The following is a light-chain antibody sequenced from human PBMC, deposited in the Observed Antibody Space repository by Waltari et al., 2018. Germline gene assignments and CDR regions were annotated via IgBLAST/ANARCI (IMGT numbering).Light chain of an antibody. CDR1: ESISIN. CDR2: GAS. J-gene: IGKJ2*01. Sequence: TQSPATLSVSLGERVTLTCRASESISINLAWYQQNPGQTPRLIIHGASKRATGVPARFAGSGSRTEFTLIISSLQSEDIAVYYCQQRSTWPPSVTFGQGTKLEI. V-gene: IGKV3-15*01. CDR3: QQRSTWPPSVT.